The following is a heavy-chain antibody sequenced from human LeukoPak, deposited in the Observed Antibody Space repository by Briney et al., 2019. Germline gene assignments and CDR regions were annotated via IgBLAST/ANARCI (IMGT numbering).Heavy chain of an antibody. J-gene: IGHJ4*02. D-gene: IGHD6-19*01. Sequence: PSETLSLTCTVSGGSISSSSYYWGWIRQPPGKGLEWIGSIYYSGSTYYNPSLKSRVTISVDTSKNQFSLKLSSVTAADTAVYYCARQHSSGWYVYWGQGTLVTVSS. CDR1: GGSISSSSYY. V-gene: IGHV4-39*01. CDR2: IYYSGST. CDR3: ARQHSSGWYVY.